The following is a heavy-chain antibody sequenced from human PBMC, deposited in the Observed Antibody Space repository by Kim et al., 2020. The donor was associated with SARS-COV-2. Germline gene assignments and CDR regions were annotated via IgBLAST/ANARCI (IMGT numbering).Heavy chain of an antibody. D-gene: IGHD3-10*01. CDR2: ISAYNGNA. CDR1: GYTFTSYG. CDR3: ARDREDGSGEYPIKYGMDG. Sequence: ASVKVSCKASGYTFTSYGISWVRQAPGQGLEWMGWISAYNGNANYAQRLQGRVTLTTDTPTSTAYMELRSLRSDDTAVYYCARDREDGSGEYPIKYGMDGWGQGTTVTVSS. V-gene: IGHV1-18*01. J-gene: IGHJ6*02.